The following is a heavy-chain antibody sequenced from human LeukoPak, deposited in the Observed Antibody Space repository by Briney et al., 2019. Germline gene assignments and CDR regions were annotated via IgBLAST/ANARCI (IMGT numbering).Heavy chain of an antibody. D-gene: IGHD1-26*01. CDR3: AKMDSSGSYFDY. J-gene: IGHJ4*02. Sequence: GGSLRLSCAASGFTFGTYAMTWVRQARGKGLEWVSVISGSGGSTYYADSVKGRFIISRDNSKNTLYLQMNSLRAEDTAVYYCAKMDSSGSYFDYWGQGTLVTVSS. CDR2: ISGSGGST. V-gene: IGHV3-23*01. CDR1: GFTFGTYA.